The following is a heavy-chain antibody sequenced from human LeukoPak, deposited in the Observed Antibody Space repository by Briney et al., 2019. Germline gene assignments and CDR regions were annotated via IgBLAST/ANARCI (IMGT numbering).Heavy chain of an antibody. D-gene: IGHD6-19*01. CDR3: ARAAHFNQWLLGY. Sequence: GASVKVSCKASGYTFTSYYMHWVRQAPGQGLEWMGIINPSGGSTSYAQKFQGRVTITADKSTSTAYMELSSLRSEDTAVYYCARAAHFNQWLLGYWGQGTLVTVSS. CDR1: GYTFTSYY. V-gene: IGHV1-46*01. CDR2: INPSGGST. J-gene: IGHJ4*02.